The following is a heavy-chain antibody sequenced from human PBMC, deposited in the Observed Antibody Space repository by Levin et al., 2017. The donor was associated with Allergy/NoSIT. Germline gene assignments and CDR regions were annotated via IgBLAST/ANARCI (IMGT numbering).Heavy chain of an antibody. J-gene: IGHJ4*02. CDR2: IYYSGST. D-gene: IGHD2-8*02. Sequence: RSQTLSLTCTVSGGSISSYYWSWIRQPPGKGLEWIGYIYYSGSTNYNPSLKSRVTISVDTSKNQFSLKLSSVTAADTAVYYCARVGGVGYFDYWGQGTLVTVSS. CDR1: GGSISSYY. CDR3: ARVGGVGYFDY. V-gene: IGHV4-59*01.